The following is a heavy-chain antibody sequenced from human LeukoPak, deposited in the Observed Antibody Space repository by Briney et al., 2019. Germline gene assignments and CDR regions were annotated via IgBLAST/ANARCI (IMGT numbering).Heavy chain of an antibody. D-gene: IGHD3-3*01. V-gene: IGHV4-34*01. CDR3: ARGFPRITIFGVVITSGAFDI. CDR1: GGSFSGYY. J-gene: IGHJ3*02. Sequence: SETLSHTCAVYGGSFSGYYWSWIRQPPGKGLQWIGEINHSGSTNYNPSLKSRVTISVDTSKNQFSLKLSSVTAADTAVYYCARGFPRITIFGVVITSGAFDIWGQGTMVTVSS. CDR2: INHSGST.